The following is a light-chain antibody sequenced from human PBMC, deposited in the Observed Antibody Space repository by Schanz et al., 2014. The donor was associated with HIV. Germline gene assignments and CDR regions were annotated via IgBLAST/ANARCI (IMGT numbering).Light chain of an antibody. CDR2: DVG. V-gene: IGLV2-14*03. CDR1: SSDIGGYKY. Sequence: QSVLTQPASVSGSPGQSITISCTGTSSDIGGYKYVSWYQHHPGKAPKVIIYDVGKRPSGVPDRFSGSKSGNAASLTISGLQAEDEADYYCSSYTSSSTLGFVFGSGTKLTVL. J-gene: IGLJ1*01. CDR3: SSYTSSSTLGFV.